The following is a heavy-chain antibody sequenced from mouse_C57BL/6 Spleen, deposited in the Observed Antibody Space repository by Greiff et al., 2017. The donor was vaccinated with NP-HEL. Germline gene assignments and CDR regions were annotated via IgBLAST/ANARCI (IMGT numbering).Heavy chain of an antibody. CDR3: ASPPYGSSYWYFDV. D-gene: IGHD1-1*01. CDR1: GFSLTSYG. CDR2: IWSGGST. J-gene: IGHJ1*03. V-gene: IGHV2-2*01. Sequence: QVQLQQSGPGLVQPSQSLSITCTVSGFSLTSYGVHWVRQSPGKGLEWLGVIWSGGSTDYNAAFISRLSISKDNSKSQVFFKMNSLQADDTAIYYCASPPYGSSYWYFDVWGTGTTVTVSS.